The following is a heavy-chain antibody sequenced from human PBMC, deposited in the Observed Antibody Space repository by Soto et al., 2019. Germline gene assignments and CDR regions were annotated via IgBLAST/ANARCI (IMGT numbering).Heavy chain of an antibody. V-gene: IGHV1-8*01. Sequence: ASVKVSCKASGYTFTSYDINWVRQATGQGLEWMGWMNPNSGNTGYAQKFQGRVTMTRNTSISTAYMELSSLRSEDTAVYYCARTNTEPSYYYYYYMDVWGKGTTVTVSS. CDR1: GYTFTSYD. CDR2: MNPNSGNT. J-gene: IGHJ6*03. D-gene: IGHD2-8*02. CDR3: ARTNTEPSYYYYYYMDV.